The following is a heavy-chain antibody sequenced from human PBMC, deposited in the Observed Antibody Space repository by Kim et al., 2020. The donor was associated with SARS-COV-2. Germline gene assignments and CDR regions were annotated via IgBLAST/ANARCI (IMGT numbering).Heavy chain of an antibody. J-gene: IGHJ4*02. CDR1: GGSFSSYH. CDR2: IHASGRT. CDR3: ARQVPGADRRFDC. Sequence: SETLSLICTVSGGSFSSYHWSWIRQSAGKGLEWIGRIHASGRTNYNPSLKSRLTMSVDTSKHQMSLKLSSVTAADTAMYYCARQVPGADRRFDCWGQGILVTVSS. D-gene: IGHD6-19*01. V-gene: IGHV4-4*07.